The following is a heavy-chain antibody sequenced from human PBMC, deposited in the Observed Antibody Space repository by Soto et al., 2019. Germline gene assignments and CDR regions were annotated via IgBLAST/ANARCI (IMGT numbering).Heavy chain of an antibody. Sequence: EVQLVDSGGGVVRPGGSLRLSCVASGFTFDDYGMSWVRQAPGKRLGWVSGINWSGGTTWRADSGEGRFTVSRAKSKNSLYLEMNSLSVDFTALDYCSRDSTSFVVAIVWKDAFDLWGLWTMVTVSP. D-gene: IGHD3-3*01. J-gene: IGHJ3*01. V-gene: IGHV3-20*04. CDR2: INWSGGTT. CDR1: GFTFDDYG. CDR3: SRDSTSFVVAIVWKDAFDL.